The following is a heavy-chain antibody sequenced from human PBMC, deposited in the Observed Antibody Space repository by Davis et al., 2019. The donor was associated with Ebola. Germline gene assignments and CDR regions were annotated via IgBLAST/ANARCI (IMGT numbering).Heavy chain of an antibody. V-gene: IGHV3-21*01. D-gene: IGHD3-9*01. J-gene: IGHJ4*02. CDR2: ISSDSDYI. Sequence: GGSLRLSCAASGFTFSTYSMSWVRQAPGKGLEWVSSISSDSDYIYYADSAKGRFTISRDNAKNSLYLQMNSLRAEDTAVYYCARDPTTYYDILTSPYFDYWGQGTLVTVSS. CDR3: ARDPTTYYDILTSPYFDY. CDR1: GFTFSTYS.